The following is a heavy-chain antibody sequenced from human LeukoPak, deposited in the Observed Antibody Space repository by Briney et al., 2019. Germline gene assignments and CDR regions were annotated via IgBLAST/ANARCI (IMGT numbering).Heavy chain of an antibody. D-gene: IGHD6-19*01. CDR1: GGASFGFY. Sequence: SETLSPTCAVYGGASFGFYWSWIGQPPGKGLEWIGEINHSGSTNYNPSLKSRVTISVDTSKTQFSLKLNSVTAADTAVYYCARANPKAVAGTKGDNWFDNWGQGTLVTVSS. CDR2: INHSGST. J-gene: IGHJ5*02. V-gene: IGHV4-34*01. CDR3: ARANPKAVAGTKGDNWFDN.